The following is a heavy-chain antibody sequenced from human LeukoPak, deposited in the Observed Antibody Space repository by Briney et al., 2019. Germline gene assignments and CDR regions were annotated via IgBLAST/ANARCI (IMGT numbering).Heavy chain of an antibody. V-gene: IGHV1-69*04. D-gene: IGHD3-10*01. J-gene: IGHJ4*02. CDR3: ARDRRGTMVRGVLDY. CDR2: IIPILGIA. CDR1: GGTFSSYA. Sequence: SVKVSCKASGGTFSSYAISWVRQAPGQGLEWMGRIIPILGIANYAQKFQGRVTITADKSTSTAYMELSSLRSEDTAVYYCARDRRGTMVRGVLDYWGQGTLVTVSS.